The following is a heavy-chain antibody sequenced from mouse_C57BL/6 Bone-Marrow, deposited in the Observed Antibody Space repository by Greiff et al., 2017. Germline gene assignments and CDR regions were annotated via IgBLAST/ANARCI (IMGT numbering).Heavy chain of an antibody. CDR2: INPSNGGT. D-gene: IGHD1-1*02. CDR1: GYTFTSYW. V-gene: IGHV1-53*01. CDR3: ASGVGDYAMYY. J-gene: IGHJ4*01. Sequence: QVQLKQPGTELVKPGASVKLSCKASGYTFTSYWMHWVKQRPGQGLEWIGNINPSNGGTNYNEKFKSKATLTVDKSASTAYMQLSSLTSEDSAVYYCASGVGDYAMYYWGQGTSVTVSS.